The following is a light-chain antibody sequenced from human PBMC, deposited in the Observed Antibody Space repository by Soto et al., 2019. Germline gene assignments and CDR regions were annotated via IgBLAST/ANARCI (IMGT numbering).Light chain of an antibody. CDR2: EGS. CDR1: SSDVGSYNL. J-gene: IGLJ1*01. CDR3: SSYAGSSTFYV. V-gene: IGLV2-23*01. Sequence: QSALTQPASVSGSPGQSITISCTGTSSDVGSYNLVSWYQQHPGKAPKLMVYEGSKRPSGVSNRFSGSKSANTASLTISGLQADDEADYYCSSYAGSSTFYVFGTGTKLTVL.